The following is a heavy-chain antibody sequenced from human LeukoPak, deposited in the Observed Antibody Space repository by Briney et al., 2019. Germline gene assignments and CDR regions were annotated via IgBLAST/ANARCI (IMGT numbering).Heavy chain of an antibody. J-gene: IGHJ3*02. Sequence: ASVKVSCKASGYTFTSYGISWVRQAPGQGLEWMGWISAYNGNTNYAQKLQGRVTMTTDTSTSTAYMELRSLRSDDTAVYYCAKDHIAAAGIKGSAFDIWGQGTMVTVSS. V-gene: IGHV1-18*01. CDR3: AKDHIAAAGIKGSAFDI. CDR1: GYTFTSYG. CDR2: ISAYNGNT. D-gene: IGHD6-13*01.